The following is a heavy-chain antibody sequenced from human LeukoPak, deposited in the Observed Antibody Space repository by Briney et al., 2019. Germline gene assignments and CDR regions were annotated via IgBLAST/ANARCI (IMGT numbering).Heavy chain of an antibody. J-gene: IGHJ6*02. CDR1: GFTFSSYW. CDR3: ARDVVGDYDPMDV. CDR2: TNSDGSST. V-gene: IGHV3-74*01. Sequence: GGSLRLSCAASGFTFSSYWIHWVRQAPGKGLVWLSHTNSDGSSTTYADSVKGRFTISRDNAKNTLHLQMNSLRVEDTAVYYCARDVVGDYDPMDVWRQGTTVTVSS. D-gene: IGHD4-17*01.